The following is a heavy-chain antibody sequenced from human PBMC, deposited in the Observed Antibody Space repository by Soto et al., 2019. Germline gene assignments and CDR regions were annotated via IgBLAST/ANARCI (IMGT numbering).Heavy chain of an antibody. J-gene: IGHJ4*02. Sequence: QVQLVQSGAEVKKPGASVKVSCKASGYTFTSYDINWVRQATGQGLEWMGWMNPNSGNTGYAQKFEGRVTMTRNTSISTAYMEVSRLSSEDTAVYYYARLITARPFWGQGTLVTVSS. V-gene: IGHV1-8*01. D-gene: IGHD6-6*01. CDR1: GYTFTSYD. CDR2: MNPNSGNT. CDR3: ARLITARPF.